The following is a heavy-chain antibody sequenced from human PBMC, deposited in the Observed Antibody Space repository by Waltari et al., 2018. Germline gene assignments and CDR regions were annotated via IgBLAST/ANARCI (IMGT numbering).Heavy chain of an antibody. CDR1: GGSISSSSYY. CDR3: ARDLHRLLWFRDDAFDI. J-gene: IGHJ3*02. V-gene: IGHV4-39*07. D-gene: IGHD3-10*01. Sequence: QLQLQESGPGLVKPSETLSLTCTVSGGSISSSSYYWGWIRQPPGKGLEWIGSIYYSGSTYYNPSLKSRVTISVDTSKNQFSLKLSSVTAADTAVYYCARDLHRLLWFRDDAFDIWGQGTMVTVSS. CDR2: IYYSGST.